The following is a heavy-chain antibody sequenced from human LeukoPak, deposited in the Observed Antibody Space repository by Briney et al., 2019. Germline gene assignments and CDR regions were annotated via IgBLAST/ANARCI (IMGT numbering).Heavy chain of an antibody. D-gene: IGHD6-13*01. V-gene: IGHV1-69*13. Sequence: SVKVSCKASGGTFSGYAISWVRQAPGQGLERMGGIIPIFGTANYAQKFQGRVTITADESTSTAYMELSSLRSEDTAVYYCARSGAAAKTKFDYWGQGTLVTVSS. CDR3: ARSGAAAKTKFDY. CDR1: GGTFSGYA. J-gene: IGHJ4*02. CDR2: IIPIFGTA.